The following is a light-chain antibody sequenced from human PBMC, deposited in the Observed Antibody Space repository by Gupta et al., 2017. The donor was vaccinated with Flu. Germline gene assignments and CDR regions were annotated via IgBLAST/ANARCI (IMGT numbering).Light chain of an antibody. CDR3: DTWDTNARI. CDR1: REPSSNI. Sequence: QPVLTQSSSASASLGSSAKPTCPRTREPSSNIIAWHQQQPGKAPRFLMTVEGSGSYDKGSGVPDRFSGSTSGAVCYLTIANVQREDEAEYYCDTWDTNARIYGGGTKLTVL. V-gene: IGLV4-60*02. CDR2: VEGSGSY. J-gene: IGLJ2*01.